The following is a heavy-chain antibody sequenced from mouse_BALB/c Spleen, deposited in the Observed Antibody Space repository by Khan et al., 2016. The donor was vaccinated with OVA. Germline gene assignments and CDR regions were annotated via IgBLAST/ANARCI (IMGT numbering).Heavy chain of an antibody. J-gene: IGHJ3*01. CDR1: GFTFSTYG. Sequence: EVELVESGGDLVKPGGSLKLSCAASGFTFSTYGMSWVRQTPEKRLEWVATISTGGTYTYYPDSVKGRFTISRDNAKNTLYLQLSSLKSEDTAIYYCSRLAYYYNRDGFAYGGQGTLVTVSA. CDR3: SRLAYYYNRDGFAY. CDR2: ISTGGTYT. D-gene: IGHD1-1*01. V-gene: IGHV5-6*01.